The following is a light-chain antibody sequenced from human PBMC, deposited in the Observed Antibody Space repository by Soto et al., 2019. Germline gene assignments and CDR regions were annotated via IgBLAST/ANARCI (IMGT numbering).Light chain of an antibody. CDR1: QSVSSSF. CDR3: QHYNYWPYT. Sequence: EIVLTQSPGTLSLSPGARAPLSGRASQSVSSSFLSWYQQKPGQSPRLLIYGASGRATGIPDRFSGSGSGTDFTLTISSLQSEDFAVYYCQHYNYWPYTFGQGTKVDIK. V-gene: IGKV3-20*01. CDR2: GAS. J-gene: IGKJ2*01.